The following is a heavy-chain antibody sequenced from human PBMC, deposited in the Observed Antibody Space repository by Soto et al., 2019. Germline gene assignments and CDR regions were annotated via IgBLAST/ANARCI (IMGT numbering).Heavy chain of an antibody. D-gene: IGHD4-17*01. CDR3: VRDPLDLSRTVTTVYDGMDV. Sequence: EVQLLESGGGLVQPGGSLRLSCAASGFTFSNYAMSWVRQAPGKGLEWVSVISGSGGRTYYAGSVKGRFTISRDNSKNTLYLQMNSLRAEDTAVYYCVRDPLDLSRTVTTVYDGMDVWGQGTTVTVSS. J-gene: IGHJ6*02. CDR1: GFTFSNYA. CDR2: ISGSGGRT. V-gene: IGHV3-23*01.